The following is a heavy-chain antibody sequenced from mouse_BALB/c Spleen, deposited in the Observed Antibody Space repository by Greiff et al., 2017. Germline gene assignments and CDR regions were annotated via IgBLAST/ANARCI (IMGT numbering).Heavy chain of an antibody. CDR1: GYAFTNYL. CDR2: INPGSGGT. D-gene: IGHD2-2*01. J-gene: IGHJ4*01. CDR3: ARSEGYDGDCYAMDY. V-gene: IGHV1-54*01. Sequence: QVQLQQSGAELVRPGTSVKVSCKASGYAFTNYLIEWVKQRPGQGLEWIGVINPGSGGTNYNEKFKGKATLTADKSSSTAYMQLSSLTSDDSAVYFCARSEGYDGDCYAMDYWGQGTSVTVSS.